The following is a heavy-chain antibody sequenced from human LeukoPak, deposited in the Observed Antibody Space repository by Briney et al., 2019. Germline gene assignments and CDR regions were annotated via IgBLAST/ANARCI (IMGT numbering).Heavy chain of an antibody. CDR3: AREGVGSYYFDY. J-gene: IGHJ4*02. CDR2: ISSGSSYI. D-gene: IGHD1-26*01. V-gene: IGHV3-21*01. CDR1: GFTFSSYS. Sequence: GGSLRLSCAASGFTFSSYSMNWVRQAPGKGLEWVSSISSGSSYIYYADSVKGRFTISRDNAKNSLYLQMNSLRAEDTAVYYCAREGVGSYYFDYWGQGTLVTVSS.